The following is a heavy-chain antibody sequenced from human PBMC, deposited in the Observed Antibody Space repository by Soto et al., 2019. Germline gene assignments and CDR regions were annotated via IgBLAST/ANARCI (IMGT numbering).Heavy chain of an antibody. CDR3: ARGMTPPGAPAWYYFVS. J-gene: IGHJ4*02. D-gene: IGHD2-8*02. Sequence: QVQLQESGPGLMKPSETLSLTCSVSGASIAGSSYWSWIRQPAGKGLEWIGRFSLSVTTNYSPSLRGRDTPAADVSKNQFSLRLTYVSAADTSLYYCARGMTPPGAPAWYYFVSWGEVTLVAVSA. CDR2: FSLSVTT. CDR1: GASIAGSSY. V-gene: IGHV4-4*07.